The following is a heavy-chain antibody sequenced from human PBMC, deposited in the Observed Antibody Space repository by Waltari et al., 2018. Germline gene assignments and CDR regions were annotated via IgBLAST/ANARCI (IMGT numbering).Heavy chain of an antibody. CDR2: IIPIFGTA. CDR3: VSDPSIAANYYYGMDV. Sequence: QVQLVQSGAEVKKPGSSVKVSCKASGGTFSSYAISWVRQAPGQGLEWMGRIIPIFGTANYAQKFQGRVTITADESTSTAYMELSSLRSEDTAVYYCVSDPSIAANYYYGMDVWGQGTTVTVSS. J-gene: IGHJ6*02. CDR1: GGTFSSYA. D-gene: IGHD6-13*01. V-gene: IGHV1-69*15.